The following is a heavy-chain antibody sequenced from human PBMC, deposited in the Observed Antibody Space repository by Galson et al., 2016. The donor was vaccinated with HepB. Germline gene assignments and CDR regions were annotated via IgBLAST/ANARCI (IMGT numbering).Heavy chain of an antibody. CDR1: GYSFTNFH. J-gene: IGHJ4*02. CDR3: ARGLRQWLAQLDY. V-gene: IGHV1-8*02. D-gene: IGHD6-19*01. Sequence: SVKVSCKASGYSFTNFHINWIRQGPGQGLEWMGWVNPKSGNTALAQRFQGRLTMTTATPTATASMELSGLTSDDTAIYYCARGLRQWLAQLDYWGQGSLVTVSS. CDR2: VNPKSGNT.